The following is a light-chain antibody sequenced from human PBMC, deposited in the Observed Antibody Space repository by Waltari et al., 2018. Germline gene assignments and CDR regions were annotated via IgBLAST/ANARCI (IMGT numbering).Light chain of an antibody. J-gene: IGLJ1*01. Sequence: QSALSQPRSVSGSPGQSVTISCTGSGSAVGGYISVSWSPHHPGRAPKVVIYDVDKRPSGVPDRFSGSQSGKTASLTISGLQAEDEGDYYCCSYAGRYTFVFGSGTRVTVL. CDR3: CSYAGRYTFV. CDR1: GSAVGGYIS. V-gene: IGLV2-11*01. CDR2: DVD.